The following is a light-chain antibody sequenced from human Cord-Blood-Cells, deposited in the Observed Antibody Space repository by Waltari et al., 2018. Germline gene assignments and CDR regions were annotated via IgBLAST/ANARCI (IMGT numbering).Light chain of an antibody. Sequence: AIRMTQSPSSFSASPGDRVPITCRASQGISSYLAWYQQKPGKAPKLLIYAASTLQSGVPSRFSGSGSGTDFTLTISCLQSEDFATYYCQQYYSYPITFGQGTRLEIK. V-gene: IGKV1-8*01. CDR1: QGISSY. CDR2: AAS. J-gene: IGKJ5*01. CDR3: QQYYSYPIT.